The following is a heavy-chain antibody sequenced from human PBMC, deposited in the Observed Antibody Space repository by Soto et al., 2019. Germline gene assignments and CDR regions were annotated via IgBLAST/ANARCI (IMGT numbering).Heavy chain of an antibody. V-gene: IGHV1-46*01. D-gene: IGHD6-19*01. Sequence: QVQLVQSGAEVKKPGASVKVSCKASGYTFTSYYMHWVRQAPGQGLEWMGIINPSGGSTSYAQKSQGRVTKTRDTSTSTVYMELSSLRSEDTAVYYCARTTYNSFWLGWFDPWGQGTLVTVSS. CDR3: ARTTYNSFWLGWFDP. CDR2: INPSGGST. J-gene: IGHJ5*02. CDR1: GYTFTSYY.